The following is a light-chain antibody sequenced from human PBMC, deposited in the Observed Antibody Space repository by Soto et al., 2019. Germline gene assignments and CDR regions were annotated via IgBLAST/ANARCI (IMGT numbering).Light chain of an antibody. CDR3: SSYTATNPYV. Sequence: QSVLTQPPSASGPPGQRVTISCSGSSSNIGSNAVNWYQQLPGTAPKLLIYSDNQRPSGVPDRFSGSKSGTSASLAISGLQSEDEADDYCSSYTATNPYVFGTGTKLTV. J-gene: IGLJ1*01. CDR1: SSNIGSNA. V-gene: IGLV1-44*01. CDR2: SDN.